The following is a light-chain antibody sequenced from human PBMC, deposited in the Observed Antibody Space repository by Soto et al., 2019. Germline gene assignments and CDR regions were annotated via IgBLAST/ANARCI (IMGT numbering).Light chain of an antibody. J-gene: IGLJ1*01. CDR1: SNDVGRYNQ. V-gene: IGLV2-23*01. Sequence: QSVLTQPASVSGSPGQSITISCTGSSNDVGRYNQVSWYQQHPGKAPKVMIYEGSQRPSGVSNRFSGSKSGNTASLTISGLQAEDEADYYCCSYLGSTTYDFGTGTKVTVL. CDR2: EGS. CDR3: CSYLGSTTYD.